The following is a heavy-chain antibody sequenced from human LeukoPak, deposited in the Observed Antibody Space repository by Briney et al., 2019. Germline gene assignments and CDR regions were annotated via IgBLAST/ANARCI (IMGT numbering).Heavy chain of an antibody. J-gene: IGHJ6*03. V-gene: IGHV3-48*01. CDR3: SRNYCYMDV. Sequence: GRSLRLSCTVSGFTFSSYGLTWVRQAPGKGLEWLSYISTSISTIYPTASVKGRFTIPCHNARNSLYLQMNSLRVQDPAVFLFSRNYCYMDVWRKGTTVTVSS. CDR2: ISTSISTI. CDR1: GFTFSSYG.